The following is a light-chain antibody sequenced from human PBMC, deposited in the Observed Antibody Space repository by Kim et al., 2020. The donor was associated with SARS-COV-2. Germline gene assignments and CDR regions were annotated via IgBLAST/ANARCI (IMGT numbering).Light chain of an antibody. CDR2: YDT. Sequence: PGQTARITCGGDNIDSRSVYWYQQKTGPAPILVIYYDTDRPSGIPERFSGTNSGNTATLTISRVEAGDEADYYCQVWDSSSDHVVFGGGTQLTVL. V-gene: IGLV3-21*04. CDR3: QVWDSSSDHVV. CDR1: NIDSRS. J-gene: IGLJ2*01.